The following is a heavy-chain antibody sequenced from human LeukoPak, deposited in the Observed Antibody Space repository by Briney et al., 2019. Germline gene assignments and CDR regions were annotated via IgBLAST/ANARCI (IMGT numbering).Heavy chain of an antibody. V-gene: IGHV4-61*01. Sequence: SETLSLTCTVSGDSISTGTYYWGWIRQPPGKGLEWIGYIYYSGSTNYNPSLKSRVTISVDTSKNQFSLKLSSVTAADTAVYYCARWAYCGGDCALDYWGQGTLVTVSS. D-gene: IGHD2-21*02. CDR2: IYYSGST. CDR1: GDSISTGTYY. CDR3: ARWAYCGGDCALDY. J-gene: IGHJ4*02.